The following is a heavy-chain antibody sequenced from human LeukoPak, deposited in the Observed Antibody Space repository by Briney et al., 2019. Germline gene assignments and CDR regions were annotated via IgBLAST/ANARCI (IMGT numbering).Heavy chain of an antibody. J-gene: IGHJ5*02. CDR3: ARDRLSARWFDP. Sequence: SETLSLTCTVSGYSISSGYYWGWIRQPPGKGLEWIGSIYHSGSTYYNPSLKSRVTISVDTSKNRFSLKLSSVTAADTAVYYCARDRLSARWFDPWGQGTLVTVSS. CDR1: GYSISSGYY. CDR2: IYHSGST. V-gene: IGHV4-38-2*02. D-gene: IGHD6-6*01.